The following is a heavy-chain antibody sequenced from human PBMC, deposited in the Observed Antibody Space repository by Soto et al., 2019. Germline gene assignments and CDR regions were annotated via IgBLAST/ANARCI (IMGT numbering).Heavy chain of an antibody. V-gene: IGHV4-59*07. CDR1: CGSISSNY. D-gene: IGHD4-17*01. Sequence: DTLSLTCVVPCGSISSNYWSWIRQPPGKGLEWIGYIYYSGSTNYNPSLKSRVTISVDTSKNQFSLKLSSVTAADTAVYYCAIVRDYADQAIDYWRQGTVVTVS. J-gene: IGHJ4*02. CDR3: AIVRDYADQAIDY. CDR2: IYYSGST.